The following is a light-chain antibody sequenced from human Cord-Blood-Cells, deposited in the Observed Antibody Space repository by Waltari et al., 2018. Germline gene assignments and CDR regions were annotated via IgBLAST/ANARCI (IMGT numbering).Light chain of an antibody. CDR1: SRDVGGYNY. CDR3: SSYTSSSTWV. V-gene: IGLV2-14*01. Sequence: SALTQPASVSGSPGQSITISCTGTSRDVGGYNYVSWYQQHPGKAPKRMIYDVSKRPSGVSNRFSGSKSGNTASLTISGLQAEDEADYYCSSYTSSSTWVFGGGTKLTVL. CDR2: DVS. J-gene: IGLJ3*02.